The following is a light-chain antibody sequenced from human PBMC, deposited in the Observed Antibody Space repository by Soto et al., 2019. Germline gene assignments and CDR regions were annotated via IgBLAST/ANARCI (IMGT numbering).Light chain of an antibody. CDR2: DAS. V-gene: IGKV1-5*01. CDR1: QSISSW. CDR3: QQYNSYSRT. J-gene: IGKJ1*01. Sequence: EIVMTQSPATLSVSPGEGATLSCKASQSISSWLAWYQQKPGKAPKLLIYDASSLESGVPSRFSGSGSGTEFTLTISSLQPDDFATYYCQQYNSYSRTFGQGTKVEIK.